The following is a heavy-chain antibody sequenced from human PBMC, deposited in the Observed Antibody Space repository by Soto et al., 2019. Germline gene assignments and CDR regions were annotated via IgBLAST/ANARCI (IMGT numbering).Heavy chain of an antibody. CDR1: GFTFSSYA. D-gene: IGHD3-22*01. CDR2: ISYDGSNK. J-gene: IGHJ4*02. CDR3: ARDLNYYDSSGYS. V-gene: IGHV3-30-3*01. Sequence: GGSLRLSCAASGFTFSSYAMHWVRQAPGKGLEWVAVISYDGSNKYYADSVKGRFTISRDNSKNTLYLQMNSLRAEDTAVYYCARDLNYYDSSGYSWGQGTLVTVS.